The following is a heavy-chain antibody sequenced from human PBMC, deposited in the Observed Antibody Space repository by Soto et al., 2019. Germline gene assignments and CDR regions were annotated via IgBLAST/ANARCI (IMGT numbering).Heavy chain of an antibody. CDR3: ARVGYDSSYSMDV. D-gene: IGHD3-3*01. CDR1: GFTVSSNY. J-gene: IGHJ6*02. V-gene: IGHV3-53*01. CDR2: IYSGGST. Sequence: HPGGSLRLSCAASGFTVSSNYMSWVRQAPGKGLEWVSVIYSGGSTYYADSVKGRFTISRDNSKNTLYLQMNSLRAEDTAVYYCARVGYDSSYSMDVWGQGTTVTVSS.